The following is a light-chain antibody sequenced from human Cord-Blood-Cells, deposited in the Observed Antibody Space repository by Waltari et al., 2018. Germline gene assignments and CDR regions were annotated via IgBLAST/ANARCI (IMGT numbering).Light chain of an antibody. CDR3: MQALQTPYT. J-gene: IGKJ2*01. CDR2: SGS. CDR1: QSLLHSNGYNY. Sequence: DIVMTQSPLSLPVTPGEPASISCRSSQSLLHSNGYNYLDWYLQKPGQSPQLLIYSGSNRASGVPDRFSGSGSGTDFTLKISRVEAEDVGVYYCMQALQTPYTFGQGTKLESK. V-gene: IGKV2-28*01.